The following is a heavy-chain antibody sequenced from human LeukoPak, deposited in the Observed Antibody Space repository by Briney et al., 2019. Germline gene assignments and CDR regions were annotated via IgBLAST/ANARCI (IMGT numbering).Heavy chain of an antibody. CDR1: GGSISSSSYY. J-gene: IGHJ3*02. V-gene: IGHV4-39*01. CDR2: MYYSGST. Sequence: SETLSLTCTVSGGSISSSSYYWGWIRQPPGTGLGWLGCMYYSGSTYYNPSLKSRVTISVDTSKNQFSLKLSSVTAADTAVYYCARVVPAARGVFDIWGQGTMVTVSS. D-gene: IGHD2-2*01. CDR3: ARVVPAARGVFDI.